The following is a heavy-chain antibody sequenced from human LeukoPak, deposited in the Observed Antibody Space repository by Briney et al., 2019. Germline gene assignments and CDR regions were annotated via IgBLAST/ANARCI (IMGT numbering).Heavy chain of an antibody. CDR3: ARGRPLYYYYMDV. V-gene: IGHV4-39*07. D-gene: IGHD6-6*01. CDR1: GGSISSSSYY. J-gene: IGHJ6*03. Sequence: PSETLSLTCTVSGGSISSSSYYWGWIRQPPGKGLEWIGSIYYSGSTYYNPSLKSRVTISVDTSKNQFSLKLSSVTAADTAVYYCARGRPLYYYYMDVWGKGTTVTVSS. CDR2: IYYSGST.